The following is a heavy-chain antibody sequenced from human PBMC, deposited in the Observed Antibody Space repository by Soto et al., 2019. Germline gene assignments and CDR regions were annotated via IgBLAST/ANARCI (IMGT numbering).Heavy chain of an antibody. V-gene: IGHV3-15*01. Sequence: GGSLRLSCAASGITFSNAWMSWVRQAPGKGLEWVGRIKSKTDGGTTDYAAPVKGRFTISRDDSKNTLYLQMNSLKTEDTAVYYCTTEVWLATITSGGVGYWGQGTLVTVSS. CDR1: GITFSNAW. D-gene: IGHD5-12*01. CDR2: IKSKTDGGTT. CDR3: TTEVWLATITSGGVGY. J-gene: IGHJ4*02.